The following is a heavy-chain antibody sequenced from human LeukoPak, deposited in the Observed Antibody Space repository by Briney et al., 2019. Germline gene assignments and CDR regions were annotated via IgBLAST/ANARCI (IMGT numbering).Heavy chain of an antibody. CDR2: ITPYNGNT. J-gene: IGHJ4*02. CDR1: GYTFIGYS. V-gene: IGHV1-18*01. CDR3: AREYGGNPGLFGY. D-gene: IGHD4-23*01. Sequence: ASVKVSCKASGYTFIGYSISWVRQAPRHGLEWMGWITPYNGNTNYAQNFQGRVTMTTDTSTSTAYMELRSLRSDDTAVYYCAREYGGNPGLFGYWGQGTLVTVSS.